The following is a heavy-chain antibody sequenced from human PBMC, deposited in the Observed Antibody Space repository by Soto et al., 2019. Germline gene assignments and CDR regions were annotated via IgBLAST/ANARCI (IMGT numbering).Heavy chain of an antibody. CDR1: GFNFRSYG. CDR2: IWPDGSDK. J-gene: IGHJ5*01. Sequence: QVHLVESGGGVFQSGRSRRLSCEVSGFNFRSYGMHWVRQAPGKGTEWVASIWPDGSDKFYVDSVKGRFIISRVNSRKTPYLEMNSLRVEDTAIYYCSRGRLVVPQFDSWGRGTLVTVSS. D-gene: IGHD2-21*01. CDR3: SRGRLVVPQFDS. V-gene: IGHV3-33*01.